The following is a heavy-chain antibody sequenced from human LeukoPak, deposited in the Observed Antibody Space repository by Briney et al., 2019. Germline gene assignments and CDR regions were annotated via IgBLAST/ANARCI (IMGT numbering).Heavy chain of an antibody. CDR2: ISSSSSTI. CDR3: ARDSPDLRGYHFDY. J-gene: IGHJ4*02. D-gene: IGHD3-22*01. Sequence: PGGSLRLSCAASGFTFSSYSMNWVRQAPGNGLEWVSYISSSSSTIYYADSVKGRFTISRDNAKNSLYLQMNSLRAEDTAVYYCARDSPDLRGYHFDYWGQGTLVTVSS. V-gene: IGHV3-48*04. CDR1: GFTFSSYS.